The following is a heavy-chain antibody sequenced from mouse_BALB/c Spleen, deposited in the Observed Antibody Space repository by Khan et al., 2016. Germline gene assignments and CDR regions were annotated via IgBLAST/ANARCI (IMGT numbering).Heavy chain of an antibody. CDR2: INTYSGES. CDR1: GYTFTNYG. Sequence: LVESGPELKKPGKTVKISCKASGYTFTNYGMNWVKQAPGKGLKWMGWINTYSGESTYADDFKGRFAFSLETSANTAYLQLNNLKNEDTATYFCARYRYYYGSSRYFDVWGAGTTVTVSS. V-gene: IGHV9-3-1*01. D-gene: IGHD1-1*01. J-gene: IGHJ1*01. CDR3: ARYRYYYGSSRYFDV.